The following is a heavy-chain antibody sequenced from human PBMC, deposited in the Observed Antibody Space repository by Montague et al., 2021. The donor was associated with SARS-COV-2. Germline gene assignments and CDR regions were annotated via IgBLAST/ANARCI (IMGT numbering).Heavy chain of an antibody. Sequence: SETLSLTCAVYGGSFSGYYWSWIRQPPGKGLEWIGEINHSGSTNYNPSLKSRVTISVGTSKNQFSLKLSSVTAADTAVYYCARGGGYSYGGIDYWGQGTLVTVSS. CDR3: ARGGGYSYGGIDY. CDR1: GGSFSGYY. D-gene: IGHD5-18*01. CDR2: INHSGST. V-gene: IGHV4-34*01. J-gene: IGHJ4*02.